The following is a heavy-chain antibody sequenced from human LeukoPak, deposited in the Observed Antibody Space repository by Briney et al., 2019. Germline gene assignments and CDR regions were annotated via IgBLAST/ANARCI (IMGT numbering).Heavy chain of an antibody. CDR3: ARDAGVLRYFDWLSEDAFDI. Sequence: ASVKVSCKASGYTFTSYGISWVRQAPGQGLEWMGWISAYNSNTNYAQKLQGRVTMTTDTSTSTAYMELRSLRSDDTAVYYCARDAGVLRYFDWLSEDAFDIWGQGTMVTVSS. J-gene: IGHJ3*02. CDR2: ISAYNSNT. CDR1: GYTFTSYG. V-gene: IGHV1-18*01. D-gene: IGHD3-9*01.